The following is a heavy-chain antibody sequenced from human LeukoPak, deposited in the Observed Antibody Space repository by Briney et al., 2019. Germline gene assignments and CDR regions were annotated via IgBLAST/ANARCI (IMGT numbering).Heavy chain of an antibody. D-gene: IGHD3-22*01. CDR3: ARSHYYDSSGSHNNWFDP. Sequence: PSETLSLTCAVYGGSFSGYYWSWIRQPPGKGLEWIGEINHSGSTNYNPSLKSRVTISVDTSKNQFSLKLSSVTAADTAVYYCARSHYYDSSGSHNNWFDPWGQGTLVTVSS. V-gene: IGHV4-34*01. J-gene: IGHJ5*02. CDR2: INHSGST. CDR1: GGSFSGYY.